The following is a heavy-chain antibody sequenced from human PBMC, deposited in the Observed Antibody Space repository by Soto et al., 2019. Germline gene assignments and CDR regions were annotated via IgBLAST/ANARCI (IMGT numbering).Heavy chain of an antibody. CDR3: ARGPEYSSSWGY. J-gene: IGHJ4*02. CDR2: VDHRGST. CDR1: GGSIGTFY. Sequence: SETLSLTCTVSGGSIGTFYWSWIRQPPGKGLEWIGYVDHRGSTNYNPSLKSRVTISVDTSKNQFSLRLSSVTAADTAVYYCARGPEYSSSWGYWGQGTLVTVSS. D-gene: IGHD6-6*01. V-gene: IGHV4-59*01.